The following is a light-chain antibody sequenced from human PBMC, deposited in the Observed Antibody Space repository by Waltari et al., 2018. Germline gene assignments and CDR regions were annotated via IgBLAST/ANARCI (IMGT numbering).Light chain of an antibody. CDR3: QQYNNWPRT. CDR2: GAS. V-gene: IGKV3-15*01. Sequence: EIVMTQSPATLSVSPGERATLSCRASQSFSSNLAWYQQKPGQAPRLLNYGASTRATGIPARFSGSGSGTEFTLTISSLQSEDFAVYYCQQYNNWPRTFGPGTKVDIK. CDR1: QSFSSN. J-gene: IGKJ3*01.